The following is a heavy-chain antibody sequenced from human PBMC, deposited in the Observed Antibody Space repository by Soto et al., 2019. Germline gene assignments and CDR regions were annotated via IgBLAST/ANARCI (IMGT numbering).Heavy chain of an antibody. CDR3: AKDRAIKTGALTFLDAFDI. CDR1: GFTFSSYA. V-gene: IGHV3-23*01. J-gene: IGHJ3*02. CDR2: ISGSGGST. D-gene: IGHD7-27*01. Sequence: GGSLRLSCAASGFTFSSYAMSWVRRAPGKGLEWVSAISGSGGSTYYADSVKGRFTISRDNSKNTLYLQMNSLRAEDTAVYYCAKDRAIKTGALTFLDAFDIWGQGTMVTVSS.